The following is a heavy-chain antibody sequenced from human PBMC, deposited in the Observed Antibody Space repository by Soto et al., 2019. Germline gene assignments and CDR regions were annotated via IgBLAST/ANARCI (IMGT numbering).Heavy chain of an antibody. V-gene: IGHV3-30*18. Sequence: QVQLVESGGGVVQPGMSLRLSCEVSGFSFNSYGMHWVRRAPGKGLEWVAVISYDRSKTYSAESVRGRFTITRDNSKNTLYLQMNNLRTDDTAIYYCAKDVGSGTFRYPYNNMDVWGQGTTVTVSS. CDR3: AKDVGSGTFRYPYNNMDV. J-gene: IGHJ6*03. CDR1: GFSFNSYG. CDR2: ISYDRSKT. D-gene: IGHD3-10*01.